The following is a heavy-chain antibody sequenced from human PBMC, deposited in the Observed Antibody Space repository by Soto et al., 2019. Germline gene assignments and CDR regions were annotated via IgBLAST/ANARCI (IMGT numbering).Heavy chain of an antibody. CDR1: GGTFSTYG. D-gene: IGHD4-17*01. CDR3: ARDRNGGYNQPTGYWYFDL. V-gene: IGHV1-69*12. Sequence: QVQLVQSGAEENKPGSLVKVSCKASGGTFSTYGISWVRQAPGQGLEWMGGIIPFFGTANYAQKFQGRVTITADESTSTAYMELSSLRSEDTAVYYCARDRNGGYNQPTGYWYFDLWGRGTLVTVSS. J-gene: IGHJ2*01. CDR2: IIPFFGTA.